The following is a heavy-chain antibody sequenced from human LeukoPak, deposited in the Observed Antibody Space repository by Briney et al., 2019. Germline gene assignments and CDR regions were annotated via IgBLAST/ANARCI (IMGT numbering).Heavy chain of an antibody. J-gene: IGHJ3*02. V-gene: IGHV3-13*04. Sequence: GGSLRLSCAAFGFAFSTYDMHWVRQATGKGLEWVSAIGVAGDTYYPGSVKGRFTISRENAKNSLYLQMNSLRAGDTAVYYCARGFVHAFDIWGQGTMVTVSS. D-gene: IGHD6-6*01. CDR3: ARGFVHAFDI. CDR2: IGVAGDT. CDR1: GFAFSTYD.